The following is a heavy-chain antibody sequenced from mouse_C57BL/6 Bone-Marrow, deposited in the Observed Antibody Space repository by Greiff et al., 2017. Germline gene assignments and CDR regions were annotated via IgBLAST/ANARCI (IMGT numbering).Heavy chain of an antibody. D-gene: IGHD1-1*01. CDR1: GYSFTGYY. CDR3: ARSGSRIDY. CDR2: INPSTGGT. J-gene: IGHJ2*01. Sequence: VQLKESGPELVKPGASVKISCKASGYSFTGYYMNWVKQSPEKSLEWIGEINPSTGGTTYNQKFKAKATLTVDKSSSTAYMQLKSLTSEDSAVYYCARSGSRIDYWGQGTTLTVSS. V-gene: IGHV1-42*01.